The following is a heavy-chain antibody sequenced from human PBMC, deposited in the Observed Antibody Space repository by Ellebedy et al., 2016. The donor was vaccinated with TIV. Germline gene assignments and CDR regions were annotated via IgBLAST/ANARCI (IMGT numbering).Heavy chain of an antibody. CDR2: ISAGGDNT. Sequence: GESLKISCAASGFTFSSHAMSWVRQAPGKGLEWVSGISAGGDNTYHVDSVKGRFTISRDNSKNTLYLQMKSLGAEDTAVYYCVKLDSSGYYYGRLDYWGQGSLVTVSS. D-gene: IGHD3-22*01. CDR1: GFTFSSHA. J-gene: IGHJ4*02. CDR3: VKLDSSGYYYGRLDY. V-gene: IGHV3-23*01.